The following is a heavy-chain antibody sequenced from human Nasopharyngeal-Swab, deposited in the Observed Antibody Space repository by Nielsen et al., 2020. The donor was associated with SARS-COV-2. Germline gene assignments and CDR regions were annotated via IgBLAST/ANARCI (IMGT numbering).Heavy chain of an antibody. V-gene: IGHV2-5*02. J-gene: IGHJ4*02. CDR2: IYWDDDK. D-gene: IGHD5-18*01. CDR3: AHWGYSYGSGRAYYFDY. CDR1: GFSLSTSEVG. Sequence: SGATLVKPTQTLTLTCTFSGFSLSTSEVGGGWIRQPPGKALEWLALIYWDDDKRYSPSLKSRLTITKDTSKNQVVLTMTNMDPVDTATYYCAHWGYSYGSGRAYYFDYWGQGTLVTVSS.